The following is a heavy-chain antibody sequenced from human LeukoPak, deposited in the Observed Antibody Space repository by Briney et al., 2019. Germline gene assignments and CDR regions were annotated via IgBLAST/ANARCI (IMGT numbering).Heavy chain of an antibody. J-gene: IGHJ3*02. CDR1: GGSISSYY. Sequence: SETLSLTCSVSGGSISSYYWSWIRQPPGKGLEWIGYIYYSGNTNYNPSLKSRVIISVDTSNNQFSLKLSSVTAADTAVYYCARTQFGSSAFDIWGQGTMVTVSS. V-gene: IGHV4-59*01. CDR2: IYYSGNT. CDR3: ARTQFGSSAFDI. D-gene: IGHD3-10*01.